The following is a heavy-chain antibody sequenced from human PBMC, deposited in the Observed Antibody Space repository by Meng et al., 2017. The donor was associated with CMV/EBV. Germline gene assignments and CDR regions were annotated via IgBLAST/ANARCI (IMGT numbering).Heavy chain of an antibody. J-gene: IGHJ5*02. V-gene: IGHV4-39*01. CDR3: ARPSPIVVVPAGGGWFDP. D-gene: IGHD2-2*01. CDR2: IYYSGST. Sequence: SETLSLTCTVSGGSISSSSYYWGWIRQPPGKGLEWIGSIYYSGSTYYNPSLKSRVTISVDTSKNQFSLKLSSVTAADTAVYYCARPSPIVVVPAGGGWFDPWGQGTPVTVSS. CDR1: GGSISSSSYY.